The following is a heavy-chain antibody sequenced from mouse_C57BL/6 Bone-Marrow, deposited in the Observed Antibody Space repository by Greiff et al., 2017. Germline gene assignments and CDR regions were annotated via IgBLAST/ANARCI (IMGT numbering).Heavy chain of an antibody. D-gene: IGHD1-1*01. CDR3: TTGYGSYYYAMDY. CDR1: GFNIKDDY. V-gene: IGHV14-4*01. CDR2: IDPENGDT. Sequence: VQLKQSGAELVRPGASVKLSYTASGFNIKDDYMHWVKQRPEQGLEWIGWIDPENGDTEYASKFQGKATITADTSSNTAYLQLSSLTSEDTAVYYCTTGYGSYYYAMDYWGQGTSVTVSS. J-gene: IGHJ4*01.